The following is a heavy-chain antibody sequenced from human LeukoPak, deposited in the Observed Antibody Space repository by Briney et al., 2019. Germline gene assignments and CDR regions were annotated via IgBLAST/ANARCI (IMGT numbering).Heavy chain of an antibody. V-gene: IGHV3-7*01. CDR3: AKDPYLGGVGATSFDY. J-gene: IGHJ4*02. CDR1: GFTFSSYW. CDR2: IKQDGNEK. Sequence: GGSLRLSCAASGFTFSSYWMSWVRQAPGKGLEWVANIKQDGNEKYYVDSVRGRFTISRDNAKNSLYLQMNSLRAEDTAVYYCAKDPYLGGVGATSFDYWGQGTLVTVSS. D-gene: IGHD1-26*01.